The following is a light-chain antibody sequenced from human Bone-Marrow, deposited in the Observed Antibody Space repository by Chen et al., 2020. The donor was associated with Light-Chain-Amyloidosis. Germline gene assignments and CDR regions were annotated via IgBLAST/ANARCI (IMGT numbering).Light chain of an antibody. V-gene: IGKV3-20*01. Sequence: VLSQSPGTPSFSPGERATRSCTASQRLSPTYLAWYQQRPGQAPRLLIYGASSRATGIPDRFSGSGSGADFILTISRLEPEDFAIYYCQHYGSSLTFGLGTKVDFK. J-gene: IGKJ3*01. CDR2: GAS. CDR3: QHYGSSLT. CDR1: QRLSPTY.